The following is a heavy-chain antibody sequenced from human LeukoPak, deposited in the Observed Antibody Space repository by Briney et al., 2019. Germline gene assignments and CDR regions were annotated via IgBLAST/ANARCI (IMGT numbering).Heavy chain of an antibody. CDR1: GGSISSYY. V-gene: IGHV4-59*01. CDR3: ARGVRAGGYPYFDA. CDR2: IYNSGST. Sequence: SETLSLTCTVSGGSISSYYWSWIRQAPGKGLEWIAYIYNSGSTNYNPSLRSRVTISVDTSKNQFSLKLSSVTAADTAVYFCARGVRAGGYPYFDAWGQGTLVSVSS. D-gene: IGHD5-12*01. J-gene: IGHJ4*02.